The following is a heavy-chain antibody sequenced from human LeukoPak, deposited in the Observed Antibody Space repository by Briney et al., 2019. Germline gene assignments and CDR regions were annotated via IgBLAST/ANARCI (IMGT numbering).Heavy chain of an antibody. CDR2: IYYSGST. CDR1: GGSISSYY. CDR3: AGVRGVIMDAFDI. Sequence: SETLSLTCTVSGGSISSYYWSWIRQPPGKGLERIGYIYYSGSTNYNPSLKSRVTISVDTSKNQFSLKLSSVTAADTAVYHCAGVRGVIMDAFDIWGQGTMVTVSS. V-gene: IGHV4-59*08. D-gene: IGHD3-10*01. J-gene: IGHJ3*02.